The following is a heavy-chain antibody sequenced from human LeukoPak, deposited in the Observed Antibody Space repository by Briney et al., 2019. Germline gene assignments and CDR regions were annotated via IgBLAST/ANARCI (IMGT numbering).Heavy chain of an antibody. Sequence: GGSLRLSCAASGFTFSNYWMTWLRQAPGKGLEWVANIKKDGREKHYMDSVKGRFAISRDNARNSLFLEMNSLRAEDRAVYYCVRDVSDENDSASRMHLDSWGQGTLVSVSS. CDR3: VRDVSDENDSASRMHLDS. V-gene: IGHV3-7*01. J-gene: IGHJ4*02. D-gene: IGHD2-15*01. CDR2: IKKDGREK. CDR1: GFTFSNYW.